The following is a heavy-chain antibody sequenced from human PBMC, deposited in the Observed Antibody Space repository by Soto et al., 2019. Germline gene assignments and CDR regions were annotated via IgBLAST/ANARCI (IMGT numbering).Heavy chain of an antibody. CDR2: ISYDGSNK. V-gene: IGHV3-30*18. Sequence: QVQLVESGGGVVQPGRSLRLSCAASGFTFSSYGMHWVRQAPGKGLEWVAVISYDGSNKYYADSVEGRFTISRDNSKNTLYLQMNSLRAEDTAVYYCAKSVDYGENWFDPWGQGTLVTVSS. D-gene: IGHD4-17*01. J-gene: IGHJ5*02. CDR3: AKSVDYGENWFDP. CDR1: GFTFSSYG.